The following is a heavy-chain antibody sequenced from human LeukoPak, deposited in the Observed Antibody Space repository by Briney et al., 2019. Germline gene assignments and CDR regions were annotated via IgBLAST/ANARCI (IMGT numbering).Heavy chain of an antibody. J-gene: IGHJ4*02. CDR1: GFTFSSYA. V-gene: IGHV3-30*04. CDR3: ARAPGYGAAYYFDY. Sequence: GGSLRLSCAASGFTFSSYAIHWVRQAPGKGLEWVALISYDGSTKYSTDSVKGRFTISRDNSKNTLYLQMNSLRAEDTAVYYCARAPGYGAAYYFDYWGQGTLVTVSS. CDR2: ISYDGSTK. D-gene: IGHD1-1*01.